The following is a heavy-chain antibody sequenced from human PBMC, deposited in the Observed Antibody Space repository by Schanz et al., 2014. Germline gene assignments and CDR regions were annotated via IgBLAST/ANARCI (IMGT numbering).Heavy chain of an antibody. D-gene: IGHD5-12*01. CDR3: AKGFGGYDLGLDY. CDR1: GFTFTNLG. Sequence: QVQLVESGGGVVQPGGSLRLSCAASGFTFTNLGMHWVRRAPGKGLEWVAFIRYDGSNQYYADSVKGRFTISRDNSKNPLSLQMNNLRAEDNAVYYCAKGFGGYDLGLDYWGQGTLVTVSS. CDR2: IRYDGSNQ. V-gene: IGHV3-30*02. J-gene: IGHJ4*02.